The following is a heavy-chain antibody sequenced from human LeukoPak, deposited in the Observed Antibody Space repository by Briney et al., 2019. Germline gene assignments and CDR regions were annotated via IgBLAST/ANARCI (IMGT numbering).Heavy chain of an antibody. D-gene: IGHD6-19*01. CDR3: ARGRIAVAGTGLQMGVHWFDP. CDR2: IYHSGST. CDR1: GYSISSGYY. V-gene: IGHV4-38-2*02. Sequence: PSETLSLTCTVSGYSISSGYYWGWIRQPPGKGLEWIGSIYHSGSTYYNPSLKSRVTISVDTSKNQFSLKLSSVTAADTAVYYCARGRIAVAGTGLQMGVHWFDPWGQGTLVTVSS. J-gene: IGHJ5*02.